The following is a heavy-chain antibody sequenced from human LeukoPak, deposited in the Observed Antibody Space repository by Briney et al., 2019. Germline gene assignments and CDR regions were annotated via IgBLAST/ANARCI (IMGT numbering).Heavy chain of an antibody. V-gene: IGHV3-23*01. CDR3: AKESSWGTVVTPGGPSA. CDR1: GFTFSSYA. J-gene: IGHJ5*02. CDR2: ISGSGGST. Sequence: GGSLRLSCAASGFTFSSYAMSWVRQAPGKGLEWVSAISGSGGSTYYADSVKGRFTISRDNSKNTLYLQMNSLRAEDTAVYYCAKESSWGTVVTPGGPSAWGQGTLVTVSS. D-gene: IGHD4-23*01.